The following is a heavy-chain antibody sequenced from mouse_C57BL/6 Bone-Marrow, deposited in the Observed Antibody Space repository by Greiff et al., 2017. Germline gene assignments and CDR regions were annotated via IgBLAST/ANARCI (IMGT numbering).Heavy chain of an antibody. CDR2: ISSGSSTI. V-gene: IGHV5-17*01. Sequence: EVQLQESGGGLVKPGGSLKLSCAASGFTFSDYGMHWVRPAPEKGLEWVAYISSGSSTIYYADTVKGRFTISRDNAKNTLFLQMTSLRSEDTAMYYCARGYYSNYGGYAMDYWGQGTSVTVSS. J-gene: IGHJ4*01. CDR1: GFTFSDYG. D-gene: IGHD2-5*01. CDR3: ARGYYSNYGGYAMDY.